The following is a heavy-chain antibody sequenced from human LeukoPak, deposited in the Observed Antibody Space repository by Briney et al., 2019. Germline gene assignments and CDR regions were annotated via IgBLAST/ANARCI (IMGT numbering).Heavy chain of an antibody. CDR2: INHSGST. CDR3: ASRFPLYYYDSSGRKNGFDP. Sequence: PSETLSLTCAVSGGSISSSNWWSWVRQPPGKGLEWIGEINHSGSTNYNPSLKSRVTISVDTSKNQFSLKLSSVTAADTAVYYCASRFPLYYYDSSGRKNGFDPWGQGTLVTVSS. CDR1: GGSISSSNW. V-gene: IGHV4-4*02. D-gene: IGHD3-22*01. J-gene: IGHJ5*02.